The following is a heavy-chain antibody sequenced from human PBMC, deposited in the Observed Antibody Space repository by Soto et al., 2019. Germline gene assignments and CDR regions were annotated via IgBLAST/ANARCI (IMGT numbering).Heavy chain of an antibody. V-gene: IGHV3-33*01. CDR1: GFSFSSYG. D-gene: IGHD6-19*01. J-gene: IGHJ4*02. CDR3: ARDPRYSSGWYYFDY. CDR2: IWYDGSNK. Sequence: PGGSLRLSCAVSGFSFSSYGMHWVRQAPGKGLEWVAVIWYDGSNKYYVDSVKGRFTISRDNSKNTVYLQMNSLRAEDTPVYYCARDPRYSSGWYYFDYWGQGTLVTVSS.